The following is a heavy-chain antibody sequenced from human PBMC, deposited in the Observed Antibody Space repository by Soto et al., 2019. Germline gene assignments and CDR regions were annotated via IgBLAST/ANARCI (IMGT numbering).Heavy chain of an antibody. J-gene: IGHJ4*02. V-gene: IGHV3-33*01. Sequence: GRTLRLSCAASGFTFSNFGVHWVRQAPGKGLECVAVIWNDGNNRIYGDSVRGRFTVSSDNSKNTVFLQMDSLRVEDTAMYYCACVRELGRTSTYFVFWCQGPLVTGFS. CDR3: ACVRELGRTSTYFVF. D-gene: IGHD3-10*01. CDR2: IWNDGNNR. CDR1: GFTFSNFG.